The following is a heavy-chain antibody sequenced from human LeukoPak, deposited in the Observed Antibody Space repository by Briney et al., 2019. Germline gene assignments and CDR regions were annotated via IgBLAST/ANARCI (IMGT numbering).Heavy chain of an antibody. CDR1: GYTFTGYY. CDR2: INPNSGGT. CDR3: ARDPGPVRYCGWLPRGGCDGMGV. Sequence: ASVKVSCKACGYTFTGYYMHWVRQAPGQGLEWMGWINPNSGGTNYAQRFQGRVTMTRDTSISTAYMELGRRRSDDTAVYYCARDPGPVRYCGWLPRGGCDGMGVWGQGTTVTGSS. D-gene: IGHD3-9*01. J-gene: IGHJ6*02. V-gene: IGHV1-2*02.